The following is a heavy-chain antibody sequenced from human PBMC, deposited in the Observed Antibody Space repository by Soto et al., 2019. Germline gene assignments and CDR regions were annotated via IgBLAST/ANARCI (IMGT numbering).Heavy chain of an antibody. Sequence: SVKVSCKASGGTFSSYAISWVRQAPGQGLEWMGGIIPIFGTANYAQKFQGRVTITADESTSTAYMELSSLRSEDTAVYYCARDRADTAMENRVYYYYGMDVWGQGTTVTVSS. J-gene: IGHJ6*02. D-gene: IGHD5-18*01. V-gene: IGHV1-69*13. CDR1: GGTFSSYA. CDR2: IIPIFGTA. CDR3: ARDRADTAMENRVYYYYGMDV.